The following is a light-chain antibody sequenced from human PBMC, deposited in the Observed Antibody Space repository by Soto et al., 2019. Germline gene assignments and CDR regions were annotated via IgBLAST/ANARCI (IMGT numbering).Light chain of an antibody. CDR2: DAS. Sequence: DIQMTQSPSTLSASIGDRVTITCRASQSISNYLAWYQQKPGKAPKFLIYDASSLESGVPSRLSGSGSGTEFTLTISSLQPDDFATYYCQQYNSYSWTFGQGTKVDSK. V-gene: IGKV1-5*01. CDR1: QSISNY. CDR3: QQYNSYSWT. J-gene: IGKJ1*01.